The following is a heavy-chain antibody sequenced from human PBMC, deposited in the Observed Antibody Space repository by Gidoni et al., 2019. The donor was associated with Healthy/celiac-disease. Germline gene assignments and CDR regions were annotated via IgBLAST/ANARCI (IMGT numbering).Heavy chain of an antibody. CDR3: ARSSPYDFWSGYYTSPFDY. V-gene: IGHV1-69*01. CDR1: GGTFSSYA. J-gene: IGHJ4*02. D-gene: IGHD3-3*01. CDR2: IIPIFGTA. Sequence: QVQLVQSGAEVTKPGSSVKVSCKSSGGTFSSYAISWVRQAPGQGLEWMGGIIPIFGTANYAQKFQGRVTITADESTSTAYMELSSLRSEDTAVYYCARSSPYDFWSGYYTSPFDYWGQGTLVTVSS.